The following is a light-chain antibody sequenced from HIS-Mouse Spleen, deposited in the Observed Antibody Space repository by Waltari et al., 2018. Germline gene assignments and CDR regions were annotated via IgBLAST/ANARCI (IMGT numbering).Light chain of an antibody. J-gene: IGLJ3*02. CDR2: RNN. CDR1: SSNIGSNY. Sequence: QSVLTQPPSASGTPGQRVTISCSGSSSNIGSNYVYWYQQLPRTAPKLLIYRNNRRPSGGPDRVSGSKSGTSASLAISGLRSEDEADYYCAAWDDSLSGPVFGGGTKLTVL. V-gene: IGLV1-47*01. CDR3: AAWDDSLSGPV.